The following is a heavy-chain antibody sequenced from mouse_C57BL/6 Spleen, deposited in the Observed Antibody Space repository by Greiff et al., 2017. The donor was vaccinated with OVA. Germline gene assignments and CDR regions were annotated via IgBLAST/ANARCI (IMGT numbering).Heavy chain of an antibody. D-gene: IGHD2-1*01. Sequence: QVQLQQSGPELVKPGASVKISCKASGYAFSSSWMNWVKQRPGKGLEWIGRIYPGDGDTNYNGKFKGKATLTADKSSSTAYMQLSSLTSEDSAVYFCASPYGNLMMDCWGQGTSVTVSS. CDR3: ASPYGNLMMDC. CDR2: IYPGDGDT. CDR1: GYAFSSSW. J-gene: IGHJ4*01. V-gene: IGHV1-82*01.